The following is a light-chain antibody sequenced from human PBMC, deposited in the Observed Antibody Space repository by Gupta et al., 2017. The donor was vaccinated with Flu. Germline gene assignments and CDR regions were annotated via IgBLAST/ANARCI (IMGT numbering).Light chain of an antibody. CDR3: QQSYSKPLT. CDR2: AAS. CDR1: QSISSY. J-gene: IGKJ3*01. V-gene: IGKV1-39*01. Sequence: DIQLTKSQSSLSASVGDRVTITCRASQSISSYLNWYQQKPGKAPKLLIYAASSLQSGVPSRFSGSGSGTDFTLTISSLQPEEFATYYCQQSYSKPLTFGPGTKVDIK.